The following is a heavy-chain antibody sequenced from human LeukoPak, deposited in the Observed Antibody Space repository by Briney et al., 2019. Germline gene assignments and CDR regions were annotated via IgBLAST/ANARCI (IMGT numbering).Heavy chain of an antibody. Sequence: NPGGSPRLSCAASGFSFSSHYMNWVRQAPGKGLEWVSSISSSSSYIYYADSVKGRFTISRDNAKNSLYLQMNSLRAEDTAVYYCARDRYVTTVTMMFGYWGQGTLVTVSS. CDR3: ARDRYVTTVTMMFGY. D-gene: IGHD4-17*01. V-gene: IGHV3-21*01. J-gene: IGHJ4*02. CDR1: GFSFSSHY. CDR2: ISSSSSYI.